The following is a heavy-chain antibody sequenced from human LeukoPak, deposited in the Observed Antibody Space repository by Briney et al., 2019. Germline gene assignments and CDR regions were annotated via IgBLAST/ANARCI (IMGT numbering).Heavy chain of an antibody. J-gene: IGHJ6*02. CDR2: IYYIGST. Sequence: SETLSLTCTVSGGSISSYYWSWIRQPPGKGLEWIGYIYYIGSTNYNPSLKSRVTISVDTSKNQFSLKLSSVTAADTAVYYCARQHSSSWYNQYYYYGMDVWGQGPTVSVSS. CDR3: ARQHSSSWYNQYYYYGMDV. CDR1: GGSISSYY. V-gene: IGHV4-59*08. D-gene: IGHD6-13*01.